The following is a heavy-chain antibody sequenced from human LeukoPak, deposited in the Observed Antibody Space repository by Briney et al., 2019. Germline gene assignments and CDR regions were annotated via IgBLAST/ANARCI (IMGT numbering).Heavy chain of an antibody. Sequence: GRSLRHSCAASGFTFDDYAMHWVRQAPGKGLEWVSGISWNSGSIGYADSVKGRFTISRDNAKNSLYLQMNSLRAEDTALYYCAKDKTEAAAGAFDIWGQGTMVTVSS. D-gene: IGHD6-13*01. V-gene: IGHV3-9*01. CDR3: AKDKTEAAAGAFDI. J-gene: IGHJ3*02. CDR2: ISWNSGSI. CDR1: GFTFDDYA.